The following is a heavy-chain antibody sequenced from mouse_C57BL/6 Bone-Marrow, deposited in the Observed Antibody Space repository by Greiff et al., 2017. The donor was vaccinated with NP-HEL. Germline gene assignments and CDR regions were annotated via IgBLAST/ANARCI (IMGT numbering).Heavy chain of an antibody. V-gene: IGHV1-54*01. Sequence: QVQLQQSGAELVRPGTSVKVSCKASGYAFTNYLIEWVKQRPGQGLEWIGVINPGSGGTNYNEKFKGKATLTADTSSSTAYMQLSSLTSEDSAVYFCARLGRALAYWGQGTLVTVSA. J-gene: IGHJ3*01. CDR1: GYAFTNYL. D-gene: IGHD4-1*01. CDR2: INPGSGGT. CDR3: ARLGRALAY.